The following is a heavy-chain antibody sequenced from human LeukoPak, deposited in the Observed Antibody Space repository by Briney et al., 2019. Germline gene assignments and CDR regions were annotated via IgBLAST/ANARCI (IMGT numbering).Heavy chain of an antibody. CDR2: IYSGGST. D-gene: IGHD2-2*01. V-gene: IGHV3-53*01. Sequence: QPGGSLRLSCAASGLTVSSNYMSWVRQAPGKGLEWVSVIYSGGSTYYADSVKGRFTISRDNSKNTLYLQMNSLRAEDTAVYYCARAIRYCSSTSCFINGMDVWGQGTTVTVSS. CDR3: ARAIRYCSSTSCFINGMDV. J-gene: IGHJ6*02. CDR1: GLTVSSNY.